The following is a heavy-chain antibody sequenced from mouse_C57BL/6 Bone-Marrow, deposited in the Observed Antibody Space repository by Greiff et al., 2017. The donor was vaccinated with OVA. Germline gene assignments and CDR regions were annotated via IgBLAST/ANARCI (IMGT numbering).Heavy chain of an antibody. CDR1: GYTFTDYY. D-gene: IGHD2-1*01. V-gene: IGHV1-76*01. CDR3: AREGYYGNCFDY. Sequence: QVQLQQSGAELVRPGASVKLSCKASGYTFTDYYINWVKQRPGQGLEWIARIYPGSGNTYYNEKFKGKATLTAEKSSSTAYMQLSSLTSEDSAVYFCAREGYYGNCFDYWGQGTTLTVSS. CDR2: IYPGSGNT. J-gene: IGHJ2*01.